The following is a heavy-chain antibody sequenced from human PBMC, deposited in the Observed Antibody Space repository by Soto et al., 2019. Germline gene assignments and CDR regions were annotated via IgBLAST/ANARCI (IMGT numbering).Heavy chain of an antibody. Sequence: GASLKVSCKASGYTFTNYAISWVRRAPGQGLEWMGWVSAYNGNTNYAQKLQGRVTMTTDTSTSTAYMELRSLRSDDTAVYYCARDLAAAGTGWFDPWGQGTLVTVSS. J-gene: IGHJ5*02. V-gene: IGHV1-18*01. D-gene: IGHD6-13*01. CDR1: GYTFTNYA. CDR3: ARDLAAAGTGWFDP. CDR2: VSAYNGNT.